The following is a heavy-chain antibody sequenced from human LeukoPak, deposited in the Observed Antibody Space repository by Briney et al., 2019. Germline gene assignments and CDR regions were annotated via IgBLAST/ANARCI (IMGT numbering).Heavy chain of an antibody. CDR1: GASISSYSYD. CDR2: IIYSGRT. CDR3: ARHGDSSGSDY. Sequence: SETLSLTCTVSGASISSYSYDWGWIRQPPGKGQEWIGTIIYSGRTFYNPSLKSRGSISADTSKNQFSLKLISVAAADTAVYYCARHGDSSGSDYWGQGTLVTVSS. D-gene: IGHD6-19*01. J-gene: IGHJ4*02. V-gene: IGHV4-39*01.